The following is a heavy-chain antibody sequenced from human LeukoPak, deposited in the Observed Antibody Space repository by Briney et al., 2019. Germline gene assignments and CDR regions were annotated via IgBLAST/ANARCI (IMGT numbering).Heavy chain of an antibody. D-gene: IGHD6-19*01. CDR1: GFIFSHYG. J-gene: IGHJ4*02. V-gene: IGHV3-30*02. CDR3: ARGGVYSSAWYGYLDS. CDR2: IQNDASTE. Sequence: TGGSLRLSCAASGFIFSHYGMHWVRQAPGKGLEWVAVIQNDASTENFADSVKGRFTISRDNSKNTVFLQMNSLRPEDTALYYCARGGVYSSAWYGYLDSWGQGTLVTVSS.